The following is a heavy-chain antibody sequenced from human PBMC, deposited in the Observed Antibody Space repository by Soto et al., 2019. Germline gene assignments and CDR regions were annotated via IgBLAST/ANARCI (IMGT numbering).Heavy chain of an antibody. J-gene: IGHJ3*02. CDR2: IDPSDSYT. D-gene: IGHD1-20*01. Sequence: GGSLKISCKVSGYSFTSYWISWVRQMPGKGLEWMGRIDPSDSYTNYSPSFQGHVTISADKSISTAYLQWSSLKASDTAMYYCARQDNWNDADAFDIWGQGTMVTVSS. V-gene: IGHV5-10-1*01. CDR1: GYSFTSYW. CDR3: ARQDNWNDADAFDI.